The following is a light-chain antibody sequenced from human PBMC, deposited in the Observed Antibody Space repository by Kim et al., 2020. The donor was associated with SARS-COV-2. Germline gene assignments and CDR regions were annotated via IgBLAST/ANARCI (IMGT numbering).Light chain of an antibody. Sequence: GASATLSFRTSLSIGSSYVAWYQQKPGQSPRLVIFNGSSRATGTPDRFSGSGSGTDFTLTIARLEPEDSAVYFCQQYGGSPPYTFGQGTKLEI. CDR2: NGS. CDR3: QQYGGSPPYT. V-gene: IGKV3-20*01. J-gene: IGKJ2*01. CDR1: LSIGSSY.